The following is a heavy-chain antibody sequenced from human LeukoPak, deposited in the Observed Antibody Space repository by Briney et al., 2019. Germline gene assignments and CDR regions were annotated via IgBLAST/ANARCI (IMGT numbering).Heavy chain of an antibody. Sequence: GGSLRLSCAASGFTFSSYWMSWVRQAPGKGREWVANIKQDGSEKYYVDSVKGRFTISRDNAKNSLYLQMNSLRAEDTAVYYCARAKARYYFDYWGQGTLVTVSS. D-gene: IGHD6-6*01. V-gene: IGHV3-7*01. CDR3: ARAKARYYFDY. CDR1: GFTFSSYW. CDR2: IKQDGSEK. J-gene: IGHJ4*02.